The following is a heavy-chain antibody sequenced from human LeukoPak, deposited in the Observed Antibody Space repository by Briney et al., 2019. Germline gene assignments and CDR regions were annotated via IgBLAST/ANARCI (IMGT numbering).Heavy chain of an antibody. CDR1: GGSIITTNW. D-gene: IGHD1-26*01. CDR2: VHLNGAT. Sequence: SETLSLTCGVSGGSIITTNWWSWVRQPPGRGLGWIGEVHLNGATNYNPSLGSRVSMSIDKSKNQLSLKLSSVTAADTATYYCTRESGAFSPFGFWGQGTLATVSS. CDR3: TRESGAFSPFGF. V-gene: IGHV4-4*02. J-gene: IGHJ4*02.